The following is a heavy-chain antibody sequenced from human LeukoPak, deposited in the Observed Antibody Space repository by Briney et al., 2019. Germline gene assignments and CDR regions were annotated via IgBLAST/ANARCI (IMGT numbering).Heavy chain of an antibody. CDR3: ARDHSQAAAYLDV. D-gene: IGHD6-13*01. CDR1: GGSIYRSNFY. V-gene: IGHV4-39*07. Sequence: SETLSLTCTVSGGSIYRSNFYWGWTRQSPGKGLEWIGSMFYSGNTYYNPSLKSRVTISVDTSKNQFSLKLTSMTAADTAVYYCARDHSQAAAYLDVWGKGTTVTVSS. CDR2: MFYSGNT. J-gene: IGHJ6*03.